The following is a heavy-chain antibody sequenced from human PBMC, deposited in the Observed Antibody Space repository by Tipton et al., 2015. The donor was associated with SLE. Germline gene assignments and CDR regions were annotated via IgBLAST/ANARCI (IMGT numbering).Heavy chain of an antibody. D-gene: IGHD3-22*01. V-gene: IGHV4-30-2*01. Sequence: LRLSCAVSGGSISSGDYSWSWIRQPPGKGLEWIGYIYQSGRTQYNPSLKSRVTISIERSKNQFSLNLSSVTAADTAVYYCARHHFFDRSGYPHDAFDIWGQGTVVTVSS. CDR3: ARHHFFDRSGYPHDAFDI. J-gene: IGHJ3*02. CDR2: IYQSGRT. CDR1: GGSISSGDYS.